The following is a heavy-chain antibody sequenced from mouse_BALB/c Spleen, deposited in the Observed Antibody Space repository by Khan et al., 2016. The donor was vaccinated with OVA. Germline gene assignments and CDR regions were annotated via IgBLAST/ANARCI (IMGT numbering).Heavy chain of an antibody. CDR1: GYIFTNYV. CDR2: INPYSGGP. V-gene: IGHV1S136*01. CDR3: ARGNVQSYYFDC. J-gene: IGHJ2*01. Sequence: EVQLQESGPELVKPGASVKMSCKASGYIFTNYVLHWVKQQPGQGLEWIGYINPYSGGPNYNEKFKGKATLASDKSSITAYMELSSLTSEDSVVYYCARGNVQSYYFDCWGQGTTLTLSS. D-gene: IGHD6-1*01.